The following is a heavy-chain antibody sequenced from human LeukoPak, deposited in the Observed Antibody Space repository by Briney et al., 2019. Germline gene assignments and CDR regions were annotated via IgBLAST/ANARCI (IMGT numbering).Heavy chain of an antibody. V-gene: IGHV1-2*02. CDR1: GYTFTGYC. CDR2: INPNSGGT. CDR3: ARGQREYYDILTGYWMLDY. J-gene: IGHJ4*02. Sequence: ASVKVSCKATGYTFTGYCMHWVRQAPGQGLEWMGWINPNSGGTNYAQKFQGRVTMTRDTSISTAYMELSRLRSDDTAVYYCARGQREYYDILTGYWMLDYWGQGTLVTVSS. D-gene: IGHD3-9*01.